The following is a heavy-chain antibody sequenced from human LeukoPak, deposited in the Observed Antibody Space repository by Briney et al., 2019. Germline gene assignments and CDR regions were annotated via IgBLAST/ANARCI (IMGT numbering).Heavy chain of an antibody. V-gene: IGHV3-43*01. CDR1: GFTFDDYN. J-gene: IGHJ6*03. D-gene: IGHD5-12*01. Sequence: GGSLRLSCAASGFTFDDYNVHWVRQAPGKGLEWVSLITWNGDSTYYADSVEGRFTISRDNSKNSLYLQMNSLRTEDTALYYCAKDKWLRGYYYYYMDVWGKGTTVTVSS. CDR2: ITWNGDST. CDR3: AKDKWLRGYYYYYMDV.